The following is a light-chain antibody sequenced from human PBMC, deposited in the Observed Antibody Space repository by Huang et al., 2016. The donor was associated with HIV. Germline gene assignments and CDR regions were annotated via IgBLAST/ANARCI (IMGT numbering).Light chain of an antibody. Sequence: EIVMTQSPATLSVSPGERVTLSCRASQSVRSNLAWYQQKAGQAPRLLIYDASNRATDIPARFSGSGSGTEFTLTISSLQSEDFAVYYCQYYDNWPIMYTFGQGTELEV. V-gene: IGKV3-15*01. CDR2: DAS. J-gene: IGKJ2*01. CDR1: QSVRSN. CDR3: QYYDNWPIMYT.